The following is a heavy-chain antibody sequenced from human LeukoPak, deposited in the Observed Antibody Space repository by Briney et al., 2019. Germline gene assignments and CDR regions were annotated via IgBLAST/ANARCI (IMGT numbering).Heavy chain of an antibody. CDR2: IYYSGST. Sequence: NPSETLSLTCAVSGGSISSSSNYWGWIRQPPGKGLEWIGGIYYSGSTNYNPSLKSRVTISLDTSKNQFSLKLSSVTAADTAVYYCARQDYPSQFCSSTSRQMYYFDYWGQGTLVTVSS. D-gene: IGHD2-2*01. CDR3: ARQDYPSQFCSSTSRQMYYFDY. J-gene: IGHJ4*02. V-gene: IGHV4-39*01. CDR1: GGSISSSSNY.